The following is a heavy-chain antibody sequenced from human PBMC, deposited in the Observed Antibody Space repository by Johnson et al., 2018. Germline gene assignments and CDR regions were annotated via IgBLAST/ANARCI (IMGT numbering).Heavy chain of an antibody. CDR2: VSTTGNT. Sequence: QVQLQESGPGLVKPSETXSLTCTVSGVSMSSYYWNWIRKPSGRGLEWIGRVSTTGNTDQNPSLTSRVNMSIDTSQNQFDLKLTSVTAAATAIYYCARFPFPDYSNSEGRYAYPMDVWGQGTTVTVSS. CDR1: GVSMSSYY. V-gene: IGHV4-4*07. J-gene: IGHJ6*02. CDR3: ARFPFPDYSNSEGRYAYPMDV. D-gene: IGHD4-11*01.